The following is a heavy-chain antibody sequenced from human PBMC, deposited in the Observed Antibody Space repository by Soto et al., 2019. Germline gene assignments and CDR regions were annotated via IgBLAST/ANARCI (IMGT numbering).Heavy chain of an antibody. CDR2: IYSGGST. J-gene: IGHJ4*02. CDR1: GFTVSSNY. CDR3: ARDPVAYYFDY. Sequence: GGSLRLSCAASGFTVSSNYMSWVRQAPGKGLEWVSVIYSGGSTYYADSVKGRFTISRDNSKNTLYLQMNSLRAEDTAVYYCARDPVAYYFDYWGQGTLVTVSS. D-gene: IGHD2-15*01. V-gene: IGHV3-66*01.